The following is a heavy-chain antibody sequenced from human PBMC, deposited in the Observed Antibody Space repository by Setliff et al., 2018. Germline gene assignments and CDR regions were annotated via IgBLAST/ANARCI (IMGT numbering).Heavy chain of an antibody. Sequence: SETLSLTCTVSGGSISSGSYYWSWIRQPAGKGLEWIGRVYTSGTTNYNPSLKSRVTISVDTSKNQFSLKLSSVTAADTAVYYCARGGGYSTNDYWGQGTLVTVSS. D-gene: IGHD5-18*01. CDR2: VYTSGTT. J-gene: IGHJ4*02. V-gene: IGHV4-61*02. CDR3: ARGGGYSTNDY. CDR1: GGSISSGSYY.